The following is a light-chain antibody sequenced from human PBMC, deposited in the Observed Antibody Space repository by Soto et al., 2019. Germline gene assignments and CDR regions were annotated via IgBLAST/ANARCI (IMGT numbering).Light chain of an antibody. V-gene: IGKV3-15*01. Sequence: IVMTQSPATLSVSPGERATLSCRAGQTIYSNVAWYQTRPGQAPRLLIYRASTRATGVPARFSGSVSGTEFTLTISGLQPDDFATYYCQQYNPYSPWTFGQGTKVDIK. CDR1: QTIYSN. CDR2: RAS. J-gene: IGKJ1*01. CDR3: QQYNPYSPWT.